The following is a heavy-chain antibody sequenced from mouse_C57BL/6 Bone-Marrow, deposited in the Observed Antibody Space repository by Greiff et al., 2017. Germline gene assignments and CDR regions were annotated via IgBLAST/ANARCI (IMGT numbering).Heavy chain of an antibody. D-gene: IGHD2-5*01. CDR3: APSYYSNYVGSFFDY. V-gene: IGHV1-50*01. J-gene: IGHJ2*01. CDR1: GYTFTSYW. CDR2: IDPSDSYT. Sequence: QVQLQQSGAELVKPGASVKLSCKASGYTFTSYWMQWVKQRPGQGLEWIGEIDPSDSYTNYNQKFKGKATLTVDTSSSTAYMQLSSLTSEDSAVYYCAPSYYSNYVGSFFDYWGQGTTLTVSS.